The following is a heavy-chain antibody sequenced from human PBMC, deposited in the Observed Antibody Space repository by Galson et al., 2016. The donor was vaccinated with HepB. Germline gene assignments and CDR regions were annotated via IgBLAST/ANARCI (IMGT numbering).Heavy chain of an antibody. CDR3: ARIPGSDPSGLVSDFPFDV. V-gene: IGHV2-70*11. Sequence: PAQVNPTQTLTLTCTFSGFSLNTPHMCVSWIRQPPGKALERLGRIDWDDDKYYTTSLTTRLAISKDASRNQVVLTLANVDHLDTPTYYCARIPGSDPSGLVSDFPFDVWGRGTMVTVAS. D-gene: IGHD5/OR15-5a*01. CDR2: IDWDDDK. J-gene: IGHJ3*01. CDR1: GFSLNTPHMC.